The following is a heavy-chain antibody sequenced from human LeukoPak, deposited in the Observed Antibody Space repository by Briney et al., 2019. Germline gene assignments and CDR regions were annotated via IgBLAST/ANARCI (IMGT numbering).Heavy chain of an antibody. CDR3: ARGIRQYSYGYGFDH. CDR1: GFTFSSYD. Sequence: GGSLRLSCAASGFTFSSYDMNWVRQAPGKGLEWVSYISSSGNTIYYADSVKGRFTISRGNAKNSLYPQMNSLRAEDTAVYYCARGIRQYSYGYGFDHWGQGTLVTVSS. D-gene: IGHD5-18*01. J-gene: IGHJ4*02. V-gene: IGHV3-48*03. CDR2: ISSSGNTI.